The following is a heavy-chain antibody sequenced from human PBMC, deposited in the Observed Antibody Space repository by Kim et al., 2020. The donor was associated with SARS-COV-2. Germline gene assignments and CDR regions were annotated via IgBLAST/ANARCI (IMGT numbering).Heavy chain of an antibody. CDR3: AISRDGYNPALYYFDY. Sequence: KFQGRVTITADESTSTAYMELSSLRSEDTAVYYCAISRDGYNPALYYFDYWGQGTLVTVSS. D-gene: IGHD5-12*01. V-gene: IGHV1-69*01. J-gene: IGHJ4*02.